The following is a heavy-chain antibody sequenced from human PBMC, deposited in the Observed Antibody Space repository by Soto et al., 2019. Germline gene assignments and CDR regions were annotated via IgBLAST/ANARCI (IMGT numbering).Heavy chain of an antibody. J-gene: IGHJ4*02. CDR1: GYSFTNYG. CDR2: TSTYSGNT. CDR3: ASSLGYCTSTSCYPSDY. V-gene: IGHV1-18*01. D-gene: IGHD2-2*01. Sequence: QVQLVQSGTEVKKPGASVKVSCKASGYSFTNYGFSWVRQAPGQGLEWMGWTSTYSGNTNYAQKLQGRVTMTTDTSTSTAYMEVRSLRPDATAVYYCASSLGYCTSTSCYPSDYWGQGTLVTVSS.